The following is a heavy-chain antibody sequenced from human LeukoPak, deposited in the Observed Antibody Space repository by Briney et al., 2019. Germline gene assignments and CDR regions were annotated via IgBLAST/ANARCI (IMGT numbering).Heavy chain of an antibody. V-gene: IGHV3-7*01. CDR3: ERLSTVVTFDY. CDR1: GFTFSTYW. Sequence: GGSLRLSCAASGFTFSTYWMSWVRQAPGKGLEWVANINEDGSVNAYVDSVKGRFTISRDNAKNSLDLQMHSLRVDDTAVYYCERLSTVVTFDYWGQGTLVTVSS. J-gene: IGHJ4*02. D-gene: IGHD4-23*01. CDR2: INEDGSVN.